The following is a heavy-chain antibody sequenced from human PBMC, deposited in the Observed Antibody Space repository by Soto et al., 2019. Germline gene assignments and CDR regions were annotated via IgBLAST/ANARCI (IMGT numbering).Heavy chain of an antibody. CDR2: IYYSGST. J-gene: IGHJ5*02. V-gene: IGHV4-31*03. CDR1: GGSISSGGYY. CDR3: ARSIVVVPAATLAPVPNWFDP. D-gene: IGHD2-2*01. Sequence: ASETLSLTCTVSGGSISSGGYYWSWIRQHPGKGLEWIGYIYYSGSTYYNPSLKSRVTISVDTSKNQFSLKLSSVTAADTAVYYCARSIVVVPAATLAPVPNWFDPWGQGTLVTVSS.